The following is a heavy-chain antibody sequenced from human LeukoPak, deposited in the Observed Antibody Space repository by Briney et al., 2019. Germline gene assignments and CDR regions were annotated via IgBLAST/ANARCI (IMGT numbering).Heavy chain of an antibody. CDR2: IKQAGSEK. Sequence: GGSLRLSCAAPGFTFSSYAMSWVRQAPGKGLEWVANIKQAGSEKDYVVSVKGRFTISRDNSKNSLYLQMNSLSVEDTAIYYCARHNRGGDWDYWGQGTLVTVSS. CDR1: GFTFSSYA. J-gene: IGHJ4*02. CDR3: ARHNRGGDWDY. V-gene: IGHV3-7*01. D-gene: IGHD3-16*01.